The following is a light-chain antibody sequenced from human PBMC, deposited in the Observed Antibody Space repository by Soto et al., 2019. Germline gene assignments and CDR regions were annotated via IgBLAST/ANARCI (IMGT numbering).Light chain of an antibody. CDR2: ATS. J-gene: IGKJ1*01. Sequence: FTQAPSTLSSSLREGATLSCRASQSIGNYLAWYQQKPGQAPRLLIYATSNRATGIPARFSGSGSGTDLTLTISTLQSDGFTVYYCQQYNRRPPLTFGQGTKVDIK. CDR3: QQYNRRPPLT. V-gene: IGKV3-11*01. CDR1: QSIGNY.